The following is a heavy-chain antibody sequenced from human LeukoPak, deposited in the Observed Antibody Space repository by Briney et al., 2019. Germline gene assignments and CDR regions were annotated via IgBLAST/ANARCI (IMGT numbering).Heavy chain of an antibody. D-gene: IGHD2-2*01. Sequence: SETLSLTCTVSGGSISSYYWSWIRQPPGKGLEWIGYIYYSGSTNYNPSLKSRATISVDTSKNQFSLKLSSVTAADTAVYYCAGGPIVVVPAYWFDPWGQGTLVTVSS. CDR1: GGSISSYY. CDR3: AGGPIVVVPAYWFDP. J-gene: IGHJ5*02. V-gene: IGHV4-59*01. CDR2: IYYSGST.